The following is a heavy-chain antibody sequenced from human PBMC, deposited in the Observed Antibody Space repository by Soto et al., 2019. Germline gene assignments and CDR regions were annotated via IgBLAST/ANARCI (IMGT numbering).Heavy chain of an antibody. CDR2: VIPIFGTP. D-gene: IGHD2-15*01. V-gene: IGHV1-69*06. J-gene: IGHJ4*02. CDR1: GGTFGSYA. Sequence: QVQLVQSGAEVKKPGSSVKVSCKSSGGTFGSYAISWVRQAPGQGLEWMGGVIPIFGTPHYAQKFHGRVTITADIPTSTAYLELSSLKFADTVVYYCAKIRWTISLQEEDAIWGQGTLVTVSS. CDR3: AKIRWTISLQEEDAI.